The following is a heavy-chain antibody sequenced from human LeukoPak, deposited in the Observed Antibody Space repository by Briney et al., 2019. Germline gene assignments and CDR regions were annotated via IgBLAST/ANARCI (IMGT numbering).Heavy chain of an antibody. J-gene: IGHJ4*02. Sequence: GSLRLSCAASTFTFSSYGMHWVRQAPGKGLEWVAFIQYDGNKRYYADSVKGRFTISRDNSKNTLYLQMNSLRPEDTALYYCANTMYSSAWSPFDYWGRGTLGTVSS. CDR2: IQYDGNKR. V-gene: IGHV3-30*02. D-gene: IGHD6-19*01. CDR3: ANTMYSSAWSPFDY. CDR1: TFTFSSYG.